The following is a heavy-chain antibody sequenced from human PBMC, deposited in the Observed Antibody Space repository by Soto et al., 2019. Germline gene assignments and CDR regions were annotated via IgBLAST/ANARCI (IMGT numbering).Heavy chain of an antibody. CDR2: INPSGGSK. CDR3: AKDGGATPGMDV. V-gene: IGHV1-46*01. CDR1: AYTFISYY. D-gene: IGHD1-26*01. J-gene: IGHJ6*02. Sequence: ASVKVACNAAAYTFISYYMHSVRHAPGQGLESMGIINPSGGSKSYAKKFQGRVTTTRENSKNTLYLQMNSLRAEETALYYCAKDGGATPGMDVWGQGTTVTASS.